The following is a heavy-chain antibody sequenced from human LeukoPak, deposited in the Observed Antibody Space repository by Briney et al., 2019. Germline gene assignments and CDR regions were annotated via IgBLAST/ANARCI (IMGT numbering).Heavy chain of an antibody. CDR3: ARGYCSGGSCYYFDY. Sequence: SETLSLTCTVSGGSISSYYWSWIRQPAGKGLEWIGRIYTSGSTNYNPSLKIRVTMSVDTSKNQFSLKLSSVTAADTAVYYCARGYCSGGSCYYFDYWGQGTLVTVSS. D-gene: IGHD2-15*01. CDR1: GGSISSYY. J-gene: IGHJ4*02. CDR2: IYTSGST. V-gene: IGHV4-4*07.